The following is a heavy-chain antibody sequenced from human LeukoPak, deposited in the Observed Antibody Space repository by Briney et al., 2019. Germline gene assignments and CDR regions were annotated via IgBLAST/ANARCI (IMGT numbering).Heavy chain of an antibody. CDR2: IYPGDSDT. Sequence: GESPKISCKGSGYSFTSYWIGWVRQMPGKGLEWMGIIYPGDSDTRYSPSFQGQVTISADKSISTAYPQWSSLKASDTAMYYCARAWGSPPYYYYYYMDVWGKGTTVTVSS. D-gene: IGHD3-16*01. V-gene: IGHV5-51*01. J-gene: IGHJ6*03. CDR1: GYSFTSYW. CDR3: ARAWGSPPYYYYYYMDV.